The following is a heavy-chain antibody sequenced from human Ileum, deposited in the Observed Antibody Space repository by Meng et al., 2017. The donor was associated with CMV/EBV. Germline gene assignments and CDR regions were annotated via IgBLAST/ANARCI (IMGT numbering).Heavy chain of an antibody. D-gene: IGHD7-27*01. CDR3: ARDVWGFDY. Sequence: QVPRLHSGAEVKKPGASVTISCKTSGYTFTDHNIGWVRQAPGQGIEWVGWISLGNGQTVYGHKLQGRVTVTTDTSTNTAYMELRNLRSDDTAMYYCARDVWGFDYWGQGTLVTVSS. J-gene: IGHJ4*02. CDR1: GYTFTDHN. V-gene: IGHV1-18*04. CDR2: ISLGNGQT.